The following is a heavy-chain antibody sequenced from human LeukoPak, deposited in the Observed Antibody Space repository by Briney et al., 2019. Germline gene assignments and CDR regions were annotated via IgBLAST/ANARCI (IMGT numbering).Heavy chain of an antibody. D-gene: IGHD1-26*01. CDR2: ISAYNGNT. CDR1: GYTLTSYG. J-gene: IGHJ4*02. CDR3: ATSARESSTGDY. Sequence: ASVKVSCKASGYTLTSYGISWVRQAPGQGLEWMGWISAYNGNTNYAQKLQGRVTMTTDTSTSTAYMELRSLRSDDTAVYYCATSARESSTGDYWGQGTLVTVSS. V-gene: IGHV1-18*01.